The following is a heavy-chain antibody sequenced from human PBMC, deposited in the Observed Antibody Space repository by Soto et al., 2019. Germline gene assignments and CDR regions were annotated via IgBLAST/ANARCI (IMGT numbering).Heavy chain of an antibody. CDR2: ISGSGDST. CDR3: AKGRGGSGSLNPRVAF. J-gene: IGHJ4*02. V-gene: IGHV3-23*01. D-gene: IGHD3-10*01. Sequence: EVQLLESGGGLVQPGGSLRLSCAASGFTFNNYAMTWVRQAPGKGLEWVSAISGSGDSTSYADSVKGRFTVSRDGSKNTLYLQMSSLRAEDTPLYYCAKGRGGSGSLNPRVAFWGQGTLVTVSS. CDR1: GFTFNNYA.